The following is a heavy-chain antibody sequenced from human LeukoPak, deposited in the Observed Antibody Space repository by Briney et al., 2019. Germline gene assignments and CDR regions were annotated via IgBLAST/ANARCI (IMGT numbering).Heavy chain of an antibody. CDR2: IYHSGST. D-gene: IGHD6-13*01. Sequence: PSETLSLTCTVSGGSISSSSYYWGWIRQPPGKGLEWIGSIYHSGSTYYNPSLKSRVTISVDTSKNQFSLKLSSVTAADTAVYYCEIAAAVPYYFDYWGQGTLVTVSS. J-gene: IGHJ4*02. CDR1: GGSISSSSYY. CDR3: EIAAAVPYYFDY. V-gene: IGHV4-39*07.